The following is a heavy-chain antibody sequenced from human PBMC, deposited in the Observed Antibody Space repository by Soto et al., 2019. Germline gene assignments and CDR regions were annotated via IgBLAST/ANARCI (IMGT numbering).Heavy chain of an antibody. V-gene: IGHV4-59*01. CDR3: ARSYGDYINFDY. D-gene: IGHD4-17*01. CDR2: VYYSGST. Sequence: SETLSLTCTVSGGSISSYYWSWIRQSPGKGLEWIGYVYYSGSTNYNPSLKSRVTISVDTSKNQFSLKLSSVTAADTAVYYCARSYGDYINFDYWGQGTLVTVSS. J-gene: IGHJ4*02. CDR1: GGSISSYY.